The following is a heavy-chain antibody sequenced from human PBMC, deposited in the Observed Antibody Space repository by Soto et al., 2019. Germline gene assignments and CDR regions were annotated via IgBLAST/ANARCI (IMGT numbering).Heavy chain of an antibody. CDR1: GVSIISYY. V-gene: IGHV4-59*01. J-gene: IGHJ4*02. Sequence: PSETLSLTCTFSGVSIISYYWSWIRQPPGKGLEWIGYIYYSGSTNYNPSLKSRVTISVDTSKNQFSLKLSSVTAADTAVYYCAIVRADSSSWYVPDFSCQRTLVPVSS. CDR2: IYYSGST. D-gene: IGHD6-13*01. CDR3: AIVRADSSSWYVPDF.